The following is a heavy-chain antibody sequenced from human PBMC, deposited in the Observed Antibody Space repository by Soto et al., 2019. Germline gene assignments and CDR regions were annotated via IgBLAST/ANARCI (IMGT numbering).Heavy chain of an antibody. V-gene: IGHV4-59*01. J-gene: IGHJ6*02. CDR3: ARGGGNYYYESSGHSNHAMDV. CDR1: GGPIRSYC. CDR2: IYYSGNT. Sequence: PSETLSLTCTVSGGPIRSYCWSWIRQPPGKGLEWIGYIYYSGNTNYNPSLKSRVTISVDTSKNQFSLKLSSVTTADTAVYYCARGGGNYYYESSGHSNHAMDVWGQGTTVTVT. D-gene: IGHD3-22*01.